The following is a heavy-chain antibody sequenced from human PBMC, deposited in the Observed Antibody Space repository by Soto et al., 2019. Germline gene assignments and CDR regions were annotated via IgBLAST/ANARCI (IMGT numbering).Heavy chain of an antibody. CDR2: ISTGGAT. CDR1: GFTFSTYD. CDR3: ARERRDGYPGDQSVYFAY. V-gene: IGHV3-13*01. Sequence: EVQLVESGGGLVQPGGSLRLSCAASGFTFSTYDMHWVRQPTGEGLEWVSAISTGGATYYPGSVKGRFTLSRENAKNSLYRQMNSLRAEDTAVYYCARERRDGYPGDQSVYFAYWGQGTLVTVAS. J-gene: IGHJ4*02. D-gene: IGHD5-12*01.